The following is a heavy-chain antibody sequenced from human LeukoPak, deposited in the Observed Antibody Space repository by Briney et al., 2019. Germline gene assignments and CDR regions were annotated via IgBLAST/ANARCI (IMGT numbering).Heavy chain of an antibody. J-gene: IGHJ5*02. CDR1: GFTFSTYA. Sequence: PGGSLRLSCAASGFTFSTYALTWVRQAPGKGLGWVSTIGGSGGVTYYADSVKGRFTISRDNSKNTLYLQMNSLRAEDTAVYYCAKDGRGGDCTSASCTNWSGPWGQGTLVTVSS. CDR2: IGGSGGVT. D-gene: IGHD2-2*01. CDR3: AKDGRGGDCTSASCTNWSGP. V-gene: IGHV3-23*01.